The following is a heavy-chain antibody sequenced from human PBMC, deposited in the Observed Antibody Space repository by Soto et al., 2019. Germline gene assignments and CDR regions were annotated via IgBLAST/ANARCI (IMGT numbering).Heavy chain of an antibody. V-gene: IGHV3-30-3*01. Sequence: GGSLRLSCAASGFTFSSYAMHWVRQAPGKGLEWVAVISYDGSNKYYADSVKGRFTISRDNSKNTLYLQMNSLRAEDTAVYYCASKDGSATFDYCGQGTLVTAPQ. J-gene: IGHJ4*02. D-gene: IGHD6-25*01. CDR2: ISYDGSNK. CDR1: GFTFSSYA. CDR3: ASKDGSATFDY.